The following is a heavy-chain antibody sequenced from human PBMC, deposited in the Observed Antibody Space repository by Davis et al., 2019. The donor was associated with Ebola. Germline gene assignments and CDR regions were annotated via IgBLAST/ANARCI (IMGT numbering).Heavy chain of an antibody. J-gene: IGHJ6*04. CDR2: IWFDGSND. CDR3: ARSGLSFGVVKYHYGMDV. Sequence: GESLKISCAASGFSLRSYGMHWVRQAPGKGLEWVAIIWFDGSNDYYADSVKGRFTISRDNSKKTMYLQMNSLRAEDTAVYYCARSGLSFGVVKYHYGMDVWGKGTTVTVSS. V-gene: IGHV3-33*01. D-gene: IGHD3-3*01. CDR1: GFSLRSYG.